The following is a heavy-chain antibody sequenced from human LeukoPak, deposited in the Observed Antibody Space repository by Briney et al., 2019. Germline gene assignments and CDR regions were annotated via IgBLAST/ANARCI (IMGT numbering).Heavy chain of an antibody. CDR1: GFTFSSYA. CDR3: AKVNYDILTGPDY. CDR2: ISDSGGST. J-gene: IGHJ4*02. V-gene: IGHV3-23*01. Sequence: SGGSLRLSCAASGFTFSSYAMSWVRQAPGKGLEWVSAISDSGGSTYYADSVKGRFTISRDNSKNTLYLQMNSLRAEDTAVYYCAKVNYDILTGPDYWGQGTLVTVSS. D-gene: IGHD3-9*01.